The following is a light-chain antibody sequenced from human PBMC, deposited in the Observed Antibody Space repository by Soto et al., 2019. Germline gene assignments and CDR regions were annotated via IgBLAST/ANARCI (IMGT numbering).Light chain of an antibody. V-gene: IGKV3-20*01. J-gene: IGKJ1*01. CDR1: PTVRSNY. CDR3: QQYGSSPQT. CDR2: AAS. Sequence: VLRKATGYMSVAAGDRAKISCRASPTVRSNYLAWYQQKPGQAPRLLIYAASTRATGIPDRFSGSGSGTDFTLTISRLEPEDFAVYYCQQYGSSPQTFGQGTKVDIK.